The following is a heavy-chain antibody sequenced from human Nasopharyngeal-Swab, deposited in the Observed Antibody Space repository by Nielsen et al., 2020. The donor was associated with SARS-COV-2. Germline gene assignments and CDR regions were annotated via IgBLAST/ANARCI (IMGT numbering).Heavy chain of an antibody. Sequence: GGSLRLSCAASGFTFSSYAMHWVRQAPGKGLEWVAVISYDGSNKYYADSVKGRFTISRDNSKNTLYLQMNSLRAEDTAIYYCARVQTVATIFPYYYGMDVWGQGSTVTVSS. J-gene: IGHJ6*02. CDR1: GFTFSSYA. CDR3: ARVQTVATIFPYYYGMDV. D-gene: IGHD5-24*01. V-gene: IGHV3-30-3*01. CDR2: ISYDGSNK.